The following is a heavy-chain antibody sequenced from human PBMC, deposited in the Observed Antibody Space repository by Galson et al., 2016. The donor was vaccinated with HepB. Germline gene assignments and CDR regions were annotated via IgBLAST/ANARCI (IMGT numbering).Heavy chain of an antibody. CDR1: GYTVSTSA. CDR2: INTYTGNP. CDR3: ARGSCGDYGAYYFDY. Sequence: SVKVSCKASGYTVSTSAMNWVRQAPGQGLEWMGWINTYTGNPTYAQGFTGRFVFSLDTSVSTAYLQISSLKADDTAVYYCARGSCGDYGAYYFDYWGQGTLVTVSS. D-gene: IGHD4-17*01. V-gene: IGHV7-4-1*02. J-gene: IGHJ4*02.